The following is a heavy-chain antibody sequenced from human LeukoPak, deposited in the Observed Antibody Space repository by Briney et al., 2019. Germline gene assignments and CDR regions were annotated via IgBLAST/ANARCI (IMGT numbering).Heavy chain of an antibody. J-gene: IGHJ4*02. CDR3: ASGPSYSGSNEYFDY. CDR2: INTSTGNP. CDR1: GYTFTSYA. D-gene: IGHD1-26*01. V-gene: IGHV7-4-1*02. Sequence: GASVKVSCKASGYTFTSYAMNWVRQAPGQGLEWMGWINTSTGNPTYAQGFTGRFVFSLDTSVSTTYLRISSLKAEDTAVYYCASGPSYSGSNEYFDYWGQGTLVTVSS.